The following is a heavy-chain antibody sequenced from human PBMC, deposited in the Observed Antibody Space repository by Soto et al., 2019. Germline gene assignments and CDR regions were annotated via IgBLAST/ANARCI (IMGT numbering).Heavy chain of an antibody. Sequence: QVPLVESGGGVVQPGRSLRLSCAASGFTFSSYAMHWVRQAPGKGLEWVAVISYDGSNKYYADSVKGRFTISRDNSKNTLYLQMNSRRAEDTAVYYCARDEMSSPYYYGMDVWGQGTTVTVSS. CDR3: ARDEMSSPYYYGMDV. CDR1: GFTFSSYA. CDR2: ISYDGSNK. J-gene: IGHJ6*02. D-gene: IGHD6-13*01. V-gene: IGHV3-30-3*01.